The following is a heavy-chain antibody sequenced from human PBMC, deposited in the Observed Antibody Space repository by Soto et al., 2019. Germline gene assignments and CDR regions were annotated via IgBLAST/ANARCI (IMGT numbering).Heavy chain of an antibody. V-gene: IGHV3-30*18. CDR3: ANDGHHAAFDF. J-gene: IGHJ3*01. CDR1: GFTFSNSG. Sequence: PGGSLRLSCATSGFTFSNSGMNWVRQAPGKCLDWVAFVSLISSDGNNQFYGDSVKGRFTIARDTSRNTLYLQMKSLRPDDTAVYYCANDGHHAAFDFWGQGTMVTVSS. CDR2: ISSDGNNQ.